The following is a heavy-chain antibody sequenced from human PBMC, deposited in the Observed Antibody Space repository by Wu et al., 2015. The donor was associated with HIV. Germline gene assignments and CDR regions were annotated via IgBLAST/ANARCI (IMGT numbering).Heavy chain of an antibody. J-gene: IGHJ1*01. CDR2: IIPMFGTA. V-gene: IGHV1-69*01. CDR1: GGTFSSYA. D-gene: IGHD2-2*02. Sequence: QVQLVQSGADVQKPGSSVKVSCKASGGTFSSYAINWVRQAPGQGLEWMGGIIPMFGTANYAQKFQGRVTITADESTSTAYMELSSLRSEDTAVYYCARDVEGDCSSTSCYTEYFSTWGQGHLVHRLL. CDR3: ARDVEGDCSSTSCYTEYFST.